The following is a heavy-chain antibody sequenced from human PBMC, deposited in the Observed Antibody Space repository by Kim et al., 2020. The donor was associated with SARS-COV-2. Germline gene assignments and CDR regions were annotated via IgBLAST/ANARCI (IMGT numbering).Heavy chain of an antibody. Sequence: GGSLRLSCAASGFTFSSYEMNWVRQAPGKGLEWVSYISSSGSTIYYADSVKGRFTISRDNAKNSLYLQMNSLRAEDTAVYYCARDRSQEFDYYYGSGSYSSYMDVWGKGTTVTVSS. J-gene: IGHJ6*03. V-gene: IGHV3-48*03. CDR2: ISSSGSTI. CDR1: GFTFSSYE. CDR3: ARDRSQEFDYYYGSGSYSSYMDV. D-gene: IGHD3-10*01.